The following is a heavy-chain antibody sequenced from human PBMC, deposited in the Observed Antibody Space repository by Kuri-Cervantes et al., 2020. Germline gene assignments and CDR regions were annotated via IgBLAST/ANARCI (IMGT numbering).Heavy chain of an antibody. CDR2: ISSSGSTI. J-gene: IGHJ6*03. Sequence: GESLKISCAASGFTFSDYYMSWIRQAPGKGLEWVSYISSSGSTIYYADSVKGRFTISRDNAKNSLYLQMNSLRAEDTAVYYCAREGSSGWYGYYYYYMDVWGKGTTVTVSS. D-gene: IGHD6-19*01. V-gene: IGHV3-11*04. CDR1: GFTFSDYY. CDR3: AREGSSGWYGYYYYYMDV.